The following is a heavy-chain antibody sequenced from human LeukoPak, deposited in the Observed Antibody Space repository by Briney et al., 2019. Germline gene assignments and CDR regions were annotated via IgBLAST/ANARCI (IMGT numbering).Heavy chain of an antibody. CDR2: MNPNSGNT. V-gene: IGHV1-8*03. Sequence: ASVKVSCKASGYTFTSYDINWVRQATGQGLEWMGWMNPNSGNTGYAQKFQGRVTITRNTSISTAYMELSRLRSDDTAVYYCARVGGSYYYAFDIWGQGTMVTVSS. J-gene: IGHJ3*02. D-gene: IGHD1-26*01. CDR3: ARVGGSYYYAFDI. CDR1: GYTFTSYD.